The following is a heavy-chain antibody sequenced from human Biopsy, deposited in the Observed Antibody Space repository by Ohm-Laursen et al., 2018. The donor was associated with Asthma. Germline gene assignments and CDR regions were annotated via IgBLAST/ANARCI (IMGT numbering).Heavy chain of an antibody. J-gene: IGHJ1*01. D-gene: IGHD3-3*02. CDR3: ARTFHFWSPYHAEHYQL. CDR2: IYSGGTS. V-gene: IGHV3-53*01. Sequence: SLRLSCAVSGFAVSRDHMFWVRQAPGKGLEWVSVIYSGGTSHTADSVRGRFTISRDYSKNTLYLQMHSLRAEDTAVYYCARTFHFWSPYHAEHYQLWGQGTLVTVSS. CDR1: GFAVSRDH.